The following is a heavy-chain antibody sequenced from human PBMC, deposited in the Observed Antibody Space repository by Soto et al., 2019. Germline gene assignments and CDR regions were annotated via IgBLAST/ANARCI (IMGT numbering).Heavy chain of an antibody. V-gene: IGHV1-2*02. CDR3: AREGGSETLQPSYNWFDT. J-gene: IGHJ5*02. CDR1: GYTFTDYH. CDR2: INANNGGA. Sequence: QVQLVQSGAEVKKPGASVKVSCKASGYTFTDYHIHWVRQAPGQGLEFMGWINANNGGAGSAQQFQGRVTVTRDTTITTVYMELSNLRSDDTAVYYCAREGGSETLQPSYNWFDTWGQGTRVTVSS. D-gene: IGHD6-25*01.